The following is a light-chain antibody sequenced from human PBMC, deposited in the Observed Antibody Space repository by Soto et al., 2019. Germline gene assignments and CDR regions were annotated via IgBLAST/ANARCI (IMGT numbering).Light chain of an antibody. Sequence: HSALTQQPSASGTPAQRVPISCSGSSSNIGTNTVNWYQQLPGSAPQLLLYSTNQRPSGVPGRFSGSKSGTSASLAISGLQSDDEADDYCAAWDGSLNVVLFGGGNKLT. CDR2: STN. CDR1: SSNIGTNT. CDR3: AAWDGSLNVVL. V-gene: IGLV1-44*01. J-gene: IGLJ2*01.